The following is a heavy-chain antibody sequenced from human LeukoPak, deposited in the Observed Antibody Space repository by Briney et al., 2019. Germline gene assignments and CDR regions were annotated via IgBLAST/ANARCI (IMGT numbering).Heavy chain of an antibody. Sequence: SETLSLTCTVSGGSISSYYWSWIRRPPGKGLEWIGYIYYSGSTNYNPSLKSRVTISVDTSKNQFSLKLSSVTAADPAVYYCARRNRGSVLNYYYYYGMDVWGQGTTVTVSS. D-gene: IGHD1-26*01. CDR3: ARRNRGSVLNYYYYYGMDV. CDR2: IYYSGST. J-gene: IGHJ6*02. CDR1: GGSISSYY. V-gene: IGHV4-59*08.